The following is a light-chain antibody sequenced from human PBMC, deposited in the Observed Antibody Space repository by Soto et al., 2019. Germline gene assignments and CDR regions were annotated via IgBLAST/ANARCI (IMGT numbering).Light chain of an antibody. CDR1: QTVASN. CDR2: GAS. CDR3: QQYHNWPPQYT. J-gene: IGKJ2*01. V-gene: IGKV3-15*01. Sequence: EIVMTQSPASLSLSPGEGATLSCRASQTVASNLSWYQQKPGQGPRLLINGASTRATGVPARFSGSGSGTDFTLTISSLQSEDFAVYYCQQYHNWPPQYTFGQGTKLQIK.